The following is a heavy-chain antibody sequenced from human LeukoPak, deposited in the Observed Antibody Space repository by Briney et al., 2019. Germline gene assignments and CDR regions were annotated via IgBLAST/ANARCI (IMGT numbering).Heavy chain of an antibody. CDR2: ISDHGKSR. J-gene: IGHJ4*02. Sequence: GGSLRLSCAASGFTFSNYEMNWVRQTPGQGLKWVSYISDHGKSRNYVDSVKGRFTISRDNAKNSLYLQMSSLRVEDTAVYFCARARIAAPLLDYWGQGTLVTVSS. CDR1: GFTFSNYE. D-gene: IGHD6-13*01. V-gene: IGHV3-48*03. CDR3: ARARIAAPLLDY.